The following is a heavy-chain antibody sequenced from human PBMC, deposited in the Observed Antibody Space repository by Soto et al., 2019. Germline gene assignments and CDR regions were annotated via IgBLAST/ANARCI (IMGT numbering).Heavy chain of an antibody. V-gene: IGHV3-23*01. CDR3: VREGRGSFDF. CDR2: ISGSGGGT. D-gene: IGHD5-12*01. Sequence: LRLSCAASGFTFTNHAMSWVRQAPGKGLEWVSAISGSGGGTYYADSVQGRFTISRDNSKNTLSLQMSSLTADDTAIYYCVREGRGSFDFWGRGTMVTVSS. CDR1: GFTFTNHA. J-gene: IGHJ3*01.